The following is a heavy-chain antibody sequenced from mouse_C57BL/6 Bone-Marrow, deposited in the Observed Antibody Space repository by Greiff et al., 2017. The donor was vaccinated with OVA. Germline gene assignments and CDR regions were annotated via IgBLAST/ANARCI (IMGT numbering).Heavy chain of an antibody. CDR3: TRPIYYDYLY. V-gene: IGHV1-15*01. CDR2: IDPETGGT. D-gene: IGHD2-4*01. J-gene: IGHJ4*01. Sequence: QVQLQQSGAELVRPGASVTLSCKASGYTFTDYEMHWVKKTPVHGLEWIGAIDPETGGTAYNQKFKGKAILTADKSSSTAYMELRSLTSEDSAVYYCTRPIYYDYLYWGQGTSVTVSS. CDR1: GYTFTDYE.